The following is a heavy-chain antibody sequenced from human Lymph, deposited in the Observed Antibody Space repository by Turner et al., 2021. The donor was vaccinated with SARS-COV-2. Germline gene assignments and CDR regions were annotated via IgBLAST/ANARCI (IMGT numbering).Heavy chain of an antibody. V-gene: IGHV3-30-3*01. CDR2: ISNNGSHS. D-gene: IGHD6-13*01. CDR3: ESVKAEQQASYELDY. Sequence: QVQLVESGGGVVQPGGSLRLSCSASGFTFSSYAMHWVRQGQGKGMGWVEVISNNGSHSNNEDAVNGRCSITSDKYKNTQYLQLHSRSPEDKAVYYCESVKAEQQASYELDYWGQGTLVTVSS. J-gene: IGHJ4*02. CDR1: GFTFSSYA.